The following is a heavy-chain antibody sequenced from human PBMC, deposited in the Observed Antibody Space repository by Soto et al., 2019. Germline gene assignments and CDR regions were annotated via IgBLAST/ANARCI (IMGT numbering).Heavy chain of an antibody. V-gene: IGHV1-2*02. Sequence: QVQLVQSGAEVKKPGASVKVSCKASGYTFTGYYMHWVRQAPGQGLEWMGWINPNSGGTNYAQKFQGRVTMTRDTSISTAYMELSRLRSDDTAVYYCARASKPRGGSCYFAPWGKGTLVTVSS. CDR2: INPNSGGT. CDR3: ARASKPRGGSCYFAP. D-gene: IGHD2-15*01. J-gene: IGHJ5*02. CDR1: GYTFTGYY.